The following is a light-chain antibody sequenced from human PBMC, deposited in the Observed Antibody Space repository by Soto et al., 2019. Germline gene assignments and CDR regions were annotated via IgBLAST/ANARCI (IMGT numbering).Light chain of an antibody. CDR2: DAS. J-gene: IGKJ3*01. CDR3: QQSYSTLT. Sequence: DIQMTQSPSSLSASVGDRVTITCQASQDISNYLNWYRQKPGKAPKLLIYDASNLETGVPSRFSGSGSGTDFTLTISSLQPDDFATYYCQQSYSTLTFGPGTKVDIK. CDR1: QDISNY. V-gene: IGKV1-39*01.